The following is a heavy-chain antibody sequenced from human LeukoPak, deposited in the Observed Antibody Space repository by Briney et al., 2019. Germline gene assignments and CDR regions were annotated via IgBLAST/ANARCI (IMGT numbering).Heavy chain of an antibody. D-gene: IGHD6-19*01. CDR2: ISYDGSNK. J-gene: IGHJ1*01. Sequence: GRSLRLSCAASGFTFSSYAMHWVRQAPGKGLEGVAVISYDGSNKYYTDSVKGRFTISTDNSKNTLYLQMNSLKAEDTAVYSSATCQCPEAAFQHWGQGTMVTVSS. CDR1: GFTFSSYA. V-gene: IGHV3-30*04. CDR3: ATCQCPEAAFQH.